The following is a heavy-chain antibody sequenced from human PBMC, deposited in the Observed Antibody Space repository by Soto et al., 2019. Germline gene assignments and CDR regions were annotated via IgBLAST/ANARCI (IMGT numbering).Heavy chain of an antibody. V-gene: IGHV1-69*12. D-gene: IGHD3-3*02. CDR2: IMPVFPTA. J-gene: IGHJ6*01. Sequence: QVQLVQSGAEVKKPGSSVKVSCKTSGGTFRTSAISWVRQATGQGLEWMGGIMPVFPTADYAQKFQGRVTITADESTSTAYMELSSLRPEDTAVYYCARDKDRQQLGGNYYYIMDVWGHGTTVTVSS. CDR3: ARDKDRQQLGGNYYYIMDV. CDR1: GGTFRTSA.